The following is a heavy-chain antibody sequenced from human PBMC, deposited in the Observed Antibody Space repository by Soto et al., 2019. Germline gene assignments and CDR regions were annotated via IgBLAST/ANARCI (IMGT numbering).Heavy chain of an antibody. D-gene: IGHD2-8*01. CDR2: ISAYNGNT. Sequence: ASVKVSCKASGYTFSNYAITWVRQAPGQGLEWMGWISAYNGNTKYAQKFQGRVTMTTDTSTTTAHMELTSLRSDDTAVYYCARAGPSSTVYALIVHWFDPWGQGTLVTVS. V-gene: IGHV1-18*04. J-gene: IGHJ5*02. CDR1: GYTFSNYA. CDR3: ARAGPSSTVYALIVHWFDP.